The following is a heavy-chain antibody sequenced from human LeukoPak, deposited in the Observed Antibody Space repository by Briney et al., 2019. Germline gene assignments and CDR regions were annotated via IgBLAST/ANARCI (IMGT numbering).Heavy chain of an antibody. CDR2: IKQDGSEK. D-gene: IGHD2-2*01. V-gene: IGHV3-7*01. CDR1: GFTFSSYW. Sequence: GGSLRLSCAASGFTFSSYWMSWVRQAPGKGLEWVANIKQDGSEKYYVDSVKGRFIISRDNAKNSLYLQMNSLRAEDTAVYYCARRGVPAAIRYYYYGMDVWGKGTTVTVSS. CDR3: ARRGVPAAIRYYYYGMDV. J-gene: IGHJ6*04.